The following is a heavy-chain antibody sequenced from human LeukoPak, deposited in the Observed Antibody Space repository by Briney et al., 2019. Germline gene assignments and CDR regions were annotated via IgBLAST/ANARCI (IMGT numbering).Heavy chain of an antibody. D-gene: IGHD1-1*01. CDR3: TKDVFHWAFDI. V-gene: IGHV3-7*03. CDR1: GFTFSSYW. Sequence: GGSLRLSCAASGFTFSSYWMSWVRQAPGKVLEWVANIKQDGSEKYYVDSVKGRFTISRDNAKNSLYLQMDSLRAEDTAVYFCTKDVFHWAFDIWGPGTLVTVSS. J-gene: IGHJ3*02. CDR2: IKQDGSEK.